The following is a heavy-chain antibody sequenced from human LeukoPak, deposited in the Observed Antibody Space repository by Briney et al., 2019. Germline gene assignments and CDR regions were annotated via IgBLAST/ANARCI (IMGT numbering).Heavy chain of an antibody. CDR3: ASTTSYCSGGSCYLGY. CDR1: GYTFTSYY. D-gene: IGHD2-15*01. V-gene: IGHV1-46*01. J-gene: IGHJ4*02. CDR2: INPTDGTT. Sequence: ASVKVSCKASGYTFTSYYIHWVRQAPGQGLEWMGTINPTDGTTTYAQKFQGRVAMTRDTSISTAYMELSRLRSDDTAVYYCASTTSYCSGGSCYLGYWGQGTLVTVSS.